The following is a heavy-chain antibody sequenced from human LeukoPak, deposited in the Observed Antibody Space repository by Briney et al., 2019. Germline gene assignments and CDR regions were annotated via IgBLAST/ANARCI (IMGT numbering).Heavy chain of an antibody. CDR3: ARSSSVDTALVGVHWFDT. Sequence: SETLSLTCVVSGDSITSGYYWAWIRQPPGKGLEWIGSIFHSGSTYRNPSLRSRVTISLNTSKNQISLILSSMTAADTAVYYCARSSSVDTALVGVHWFDTSGQGTLVTVSS. J-gene: IGHJ5*02. D-gene: IGHD5-18*01. CDR2: IFHSGST. CDR1: GDSITSGYY. V-gene: IGHV4-38-2*01.